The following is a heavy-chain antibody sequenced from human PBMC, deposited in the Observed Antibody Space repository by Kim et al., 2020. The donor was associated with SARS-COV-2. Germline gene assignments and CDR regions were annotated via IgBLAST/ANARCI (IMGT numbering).Heavy chain of an antibody. Sequence: AQKLQGRVTMTTDTSTSTAYMELRSLRSDDTAVYYCARDLHWLQGYYFDYWGQGTLVTVSS. V-gene: IGHV1-18*01. D-gene: IGHD5-12*01. CDR3: ARDLHWLQGYYFDY. J-gene: IGHJ4*02.